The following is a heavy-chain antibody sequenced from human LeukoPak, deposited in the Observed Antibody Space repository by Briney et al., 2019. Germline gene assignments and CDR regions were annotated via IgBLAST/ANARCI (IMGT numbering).Heavy chain of an antibody. V-gene: IGHV3-74*03. J-gene: IGHJ4*02. CDR1: GFTFSNYW. CDR3: ARGGGYSYGATDY. CDR2: ICINGKTI. Sequence: GGSLRLSCAASGFTFSNYWMHWVRQAPGKGLGWVSHICINGKTIKYAGSVQGRSTTSRDKAKKKLYLQINSLRAEDTAVYYCARGGGYSYGATDYWGQGTLVTVSS. D-gene: IGHD5-18*01.